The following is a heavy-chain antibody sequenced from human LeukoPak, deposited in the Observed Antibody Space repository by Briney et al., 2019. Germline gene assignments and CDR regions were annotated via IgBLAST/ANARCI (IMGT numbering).Heavy chain of an antibody. CDR3: ARESGNCGGDCFSSVDYFDF. CDR1: GGSISSGSYY. V-gene: IGHV4-61*02. CDR2: IYTSGSS. Sequence: SETLSLTCTVSGGSISSGSYYWSWIRQPAGKGLEWIGRIYTSGSSNYNPSLKSRVTISVDTSKNQFSLKLSSVTAADTAVYYCARESGNCGGDCFSSVDYFDFWGQGTLVTVSS. J-gene: IGHJ4*02. D-gene: IGHD2-21*01.